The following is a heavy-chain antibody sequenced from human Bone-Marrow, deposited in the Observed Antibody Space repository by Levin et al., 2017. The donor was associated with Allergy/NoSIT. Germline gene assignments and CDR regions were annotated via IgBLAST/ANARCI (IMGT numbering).Heavy chain of an antibody. CDR3: VKEGGERRYCSSTSCYLWVGYYYYGMDV. CDR1: GFTFSSYA. J-gene: IGHJ6*02. CDR2: ISSNGGST. D-gene: IGHD2-2*01. V-gene: IGHV3-64D*06. Sequence: PGGSLRLSCSASGFTFSSYAMHWVRQAPGKGLEYVSAISSNGGSTYYADSVKGRFTISRDNSKNTLYLQMSSLRAEDTAVYYCVKEGGERRYCSSTSCYLWVGYYYYGMDVWGQGTTVTVSS.